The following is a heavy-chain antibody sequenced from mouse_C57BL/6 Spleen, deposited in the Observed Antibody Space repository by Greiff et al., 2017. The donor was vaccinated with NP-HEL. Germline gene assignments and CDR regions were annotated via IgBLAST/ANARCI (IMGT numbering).Heavy chain of an antibody. Sequence: QVQLQQSGAELVKPGASVKLSCKASGYTFTSYWMHWVKQRPGQGLEWIGMIHPNSGSTNYNEKFKSKATLTVDKSSSTAYMQLSSLTSEDSAVYYCARLGDGYYGYFDVWGTGTTVTVSS. CDR3: ARLGDGYYGYFDV. D-gene: IGHD2-3*01. J-gene: IGHJ1*03. V-gene: IGHV1-64*01. CDR1: GYTFTSYW. CDR2: IHPNSGST.